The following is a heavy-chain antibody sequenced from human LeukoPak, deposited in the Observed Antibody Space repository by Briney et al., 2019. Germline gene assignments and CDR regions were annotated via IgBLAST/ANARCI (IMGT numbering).Heavy chain of an antibody. CDR1: GFTFSSYS. V-gene: IGHV3-21*01. J-gene: IGHJ4*02. D-gene: IGHD2-8*01. CDR2: ISSSSSYI. CDR3: ARVSSMDTAFDY. Sequence: GGSLRLSCAASGFTFSSYSMNWVRQAPGKGLEWVSSISSSSSYIYYADSVKGRFTISRDNAKNSLYLQMNSLRAEDTAVYYCARVSSMDTAFDYWGQGTLVTVSS.